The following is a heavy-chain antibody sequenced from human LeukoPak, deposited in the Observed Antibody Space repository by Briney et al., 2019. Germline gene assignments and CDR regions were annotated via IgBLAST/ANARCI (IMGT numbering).Heavy chain of an antibody. CDR2: INPNSGGT. D-gene: IGHD2-15*01. Sequence: RASVKVSCKASGYTFTGYYMHWVRQAPGQGLEWMGWINPNSGGTNYAQKFQGRVTMTRDTSISTAYMELSRLRSDDTAVYYCARDNYCSGGSCFFDYWGQGTLVTVSS. J-gene: IGHJ4*02. CDR3: ARDNYCSGGSCFFDY. V-gene: IGHV1-2*02. CDR1: GYTFTGYY.